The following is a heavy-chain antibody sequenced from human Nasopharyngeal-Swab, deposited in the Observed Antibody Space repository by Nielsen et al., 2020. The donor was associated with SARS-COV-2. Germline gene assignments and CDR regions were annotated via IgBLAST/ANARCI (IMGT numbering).Heavy chain of an antibody. Sequence: GESLKISCAASGFPFSDYSMNWVRQAPGKGLEWVSYISNGGSIIYYADSVKGRFTISRDNAGTSLSLQMNSLRAEDTAVYYCARDTYDRSGYYSGYWGQGTLVTVSS. V-gene: IGHV3-48*04. CDR3: ARDTYDRSGYYSGY. J-gene: IGHJ4*02. CDR2: ISNGGSII. D-gene: IGHD3-22*01. CDR1: GFPFSDYS.